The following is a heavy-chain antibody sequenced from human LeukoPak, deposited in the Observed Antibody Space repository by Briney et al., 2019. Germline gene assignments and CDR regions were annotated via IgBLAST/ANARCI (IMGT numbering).Heavy chain of an antibody. CDR1: GYTFTSYG. Sequence: ASVKVSCKASGYTFTSYGISWVRQAPGQGLEWMGIINPSGGSTSYAQKFQGRVTMTRDMSTSTVYMELSSLRSEDTAVYYCARPSTQNVAAADCDYWGQGTLVTVSS. J-gene: IGHJ4*02. CDR2: INPSGGST. V-gene: IGHV1-46*01. D-gene: IGHD6-13*01. CDR3: ARPSTQNVAAADCDY.